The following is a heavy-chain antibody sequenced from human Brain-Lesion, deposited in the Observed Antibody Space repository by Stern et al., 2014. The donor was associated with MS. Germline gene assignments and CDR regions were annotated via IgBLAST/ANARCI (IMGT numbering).Heavy chain of an antibody. V-gene: IGHV3-33*06. Sequence: VQLVESGGGVVQPGRSLRVSCAVSGFTFSSYGMYWVRQAPGKGLEWVAGLCVDGTKKNYIESVKGRFTISRDNSKNTLSLQMTSLRAEDTAVYYCAKDKKDSSGWNLYFYGMDVWGQGTTVIVSS. CDR1: GFTFSSYG. CDR2: LCVDGTKK. J-gene: IGHJ6*02. D-gene: IGHD6-19*01. CDR3: AKDKKDSSGWNLYFYGMDV.